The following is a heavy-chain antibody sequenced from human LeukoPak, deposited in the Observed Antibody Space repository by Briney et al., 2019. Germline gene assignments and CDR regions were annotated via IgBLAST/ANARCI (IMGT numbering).Heavy chain of an antibody. CDR2: IYYSGST. CDR3: ARKGYSYAHHYMDV. D-gene: IGHD5-18*01. CDR1: GGSISSYY. Sequence: PSETLSLTCTVSGGSISSYYWSWIRQPPGKGLEWIGYIYYSGSTNYNPSLKSRVTISVDTSKNQFSLKLSSVTAADTAVYYCARKGYSYAHHYMDVWGKGTTVTVSS. V-gene: IGHV4-59*01. J-gene: IGHJ6*03.